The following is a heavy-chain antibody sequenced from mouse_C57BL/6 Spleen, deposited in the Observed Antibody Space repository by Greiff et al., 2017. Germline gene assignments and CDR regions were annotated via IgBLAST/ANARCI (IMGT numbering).Heavy chain of an antibody. CDR2: ISSGGSYT. CDR3: ARHDDDTSYYFDY. Sequence: EVKLVESGGDLVKPGGSLKLSCAASGFTFSSYGMSWVRQTPDQRLEWVATISSGGSYTYYPDSVKGRFTISRDNAKNTLYLQMSSLKSEDTAMYYCARHDDDTSYYFDYWGQGTTLTVSS. J-gene: IGHJ2*01. D-gene: IGHD2-3*01. CDR1: GFTFSSYG. V-gene: IGHV5-6*01.